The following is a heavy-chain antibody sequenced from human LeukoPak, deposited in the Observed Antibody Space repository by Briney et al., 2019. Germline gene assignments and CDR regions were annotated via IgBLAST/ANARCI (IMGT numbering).Heavy chain of an antibody. J-gene: IGHJ4*02. V-gene: IGHV4-59*01. CDR1: GGSMRNFF. CDR3: AREGGRENY. CDR2: IYYNGST. Sequence: PSETLSLTCTVSGGSMRNFFWSWIRETPGKGLIWIGHIYYNGSTTYNPSLKSRVAMSVDTSKNHFSLKLNSVSAADTAIYYCAREGGRENYWGQGTLVTVSS. D-gene: IGHD2-15*01.